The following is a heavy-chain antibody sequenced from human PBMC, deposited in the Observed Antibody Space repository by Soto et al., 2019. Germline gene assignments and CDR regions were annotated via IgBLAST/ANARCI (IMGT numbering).Heavy chain of an antibody. CDR1: GFSLSTSGVG. Sequence: SGPTLVNPTQTLTLTCTFSGFSLSTSGVGVGWIRQPPGKALEWLALIYWDDDKRYSPSLKSRLTITKDTSKNQVVLTMTNMDPVDTATYYCAHPPFKIRYSSGWSRPYGMDVWGQGTTVTVSS. CDR2: IYWDDDK. V-gene: IGHV2-5*02. J-gene: IGHJ6*02. D-gene: IGHD6-19*01. CDR3: AHPPFKIRYSSGWSRPYGMDV.